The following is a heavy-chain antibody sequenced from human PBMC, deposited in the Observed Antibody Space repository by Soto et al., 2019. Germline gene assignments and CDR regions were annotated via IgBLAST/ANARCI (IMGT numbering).Heavy chain of an antibody. CDR3: TRCGIRYHSIGDYLGIDGMDV. V-gene: IGHV1-69*12. CDR1: GGTFNSYA. J-gene: IGHJ6*02. CDR2: TIPMFGTT. D-gene: IGHD3-22*01. Sequence: QVQLVQSGAEVKKPESSVRVSCKASGGTFNSYAITWVRQAPGQGLEWMGGTIPMFGTTNYAEKFQGRVTISADESTNTAYMELRSLRSEDTAVYYCTRCGIRYHSIGDYLGIDGMDVWGQGTTVIVSS.